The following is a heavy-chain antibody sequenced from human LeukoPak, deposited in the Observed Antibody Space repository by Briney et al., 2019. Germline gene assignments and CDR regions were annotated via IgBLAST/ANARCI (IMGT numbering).Heavy chain of an antibody. J-gene: IGHJ4*02. CDR1: GFTFSSYA. D-gene: IGHD3-22*01. Sequence: PGGSLRLSCAASGFTFSSYAMSWVRQAPGKGLEWVANIKQDGREKYYVDSVKGRFTISRDNARNSLYLQMNSLRADDTAVYYCARGTVIVAGIDYWGQGTLVTVSS. V-gene: IGHV3-7*01. CDR3: ARGTVIVAGIDY. CDR2: IKQDGREK.